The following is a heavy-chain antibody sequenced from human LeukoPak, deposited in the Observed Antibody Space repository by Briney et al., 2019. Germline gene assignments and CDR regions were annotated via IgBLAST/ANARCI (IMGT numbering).Heavy chain of an antibody. V-gene: IGHV4-39*07. CDR3: AGVVGIAAAGAWYFDL. Sequence: SETLSLTCTVSGGSISSSSYYWGWIRQPPGKGLEWIGSIYTSGSTNYNPSLKSRVTISVDTSKNQFSLKLSSVTAADTAVYYCAGVVGIAAAGAWYFDLWGRGTLVTVSS. J-gene: IGHJ2*01. D-gene: IGHD6-13*01. CDR1: GGSISSSSYY. CDR2: IYTSGST.